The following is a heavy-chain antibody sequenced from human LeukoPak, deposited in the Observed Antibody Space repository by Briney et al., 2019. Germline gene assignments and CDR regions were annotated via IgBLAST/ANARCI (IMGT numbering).Heavy chain of an antibody. CDR3: AKSTGWYSSSWCLTY. V-gene: IGHV3-23*01. CDR2: IGGSGGNI. J-gene: IGHJ4*02. Sequence: GGSLRLSCAASGFAFSTYAMTWVRQTPGKGLEWVSAIGGSGGNINYADSVKGRFTISRDNSKNTLYLQMNSLRAEDTTVYYCAKSTGWYSSSWCLTYWGQGTLVTVSS. D-gene: IGHD6-13*01. CDR1: GFAFSTYA.